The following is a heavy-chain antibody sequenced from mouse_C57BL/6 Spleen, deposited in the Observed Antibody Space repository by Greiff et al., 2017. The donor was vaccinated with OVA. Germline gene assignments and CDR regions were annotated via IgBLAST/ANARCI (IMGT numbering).Heavy chain of an antibody. CDR3: ARRDGSSYGFAY. V-gene: IGHV1-66*01. Sequence: HVQLQQSGPELVKPGASVKISCKASGYSFTSYYIHWVKQRPGQGLEWIGWIYPGSGNTKYNEKFKCKATLTADTSSSTAYMQLSSLTSEDSAVYYCARRDGSSYGFAYWGQGTLVTVSA. CDR1: GYSFTSYY. CDR2: IYPGSGNT. J-gene: IGHJ3*01. D-gene: IGHD1-1*01.